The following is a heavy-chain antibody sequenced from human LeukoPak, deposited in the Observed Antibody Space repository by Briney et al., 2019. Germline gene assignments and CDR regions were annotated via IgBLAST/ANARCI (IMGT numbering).Heavy chain of an antibody. V-gene: IGHV1-46*01. D-gene: IGHD6-13*01. CDR3: ARDVGITVADSFDP. CDR1: GYTFTSYY. CDR2: INPSGGST. Sequence: ASVKVSCKASGYTFTSYYMHWVRQAPGQGLEWMGIINPSGGSTSYAQKFQGRVTMTRDTSTSTVYMEVRGLRPDDTAMYYCARDVGITVADSFDPWGQGTLVTVSS. J-gene: IGHJ5*02.